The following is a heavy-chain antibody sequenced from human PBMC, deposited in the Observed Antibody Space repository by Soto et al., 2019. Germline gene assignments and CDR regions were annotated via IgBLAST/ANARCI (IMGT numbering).Heavy chain of an antibody. D-gene: IGHD3-10*01. Sequence: EVRLVESGGGLVKPGGSLRLSCVASGFAFSIYDINWVSQAPGKGLEWVSSIDPTSSYIFYSDSVQGRFTISRDNARDSLFLQMNSLTAEDTAVYYCARLRYGSESYYLDYWGQGTLVNVSS. CDR3: ARLRYGSESYYLDY. CDR1: GFAFSIYD. J-gene: IGHJ4*02. V-gene: IGHV3-21*02. CDR2: IDPTSSYI.